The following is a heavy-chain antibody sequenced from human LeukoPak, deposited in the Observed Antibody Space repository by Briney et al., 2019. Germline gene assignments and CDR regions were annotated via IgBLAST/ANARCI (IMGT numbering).Heavy chain of an antibody. V-gene: IGHV3-7*01. CDR1: GFTFRRYW. D-gene: IGHD2-15*01. Sequence: PWGSLRLSCAASGFTFRRYWMAWVRQAPGKGLEWVANIKEDGSETYYVDSVKGRFTVSRDNAKNSLYLQMNSLRVEDTAVYYCARDGARHCTDGSCTVYWDQGALVPVSS. J-gene: IGHJ4*02. CDR3: ARDGARHCTDGSCTVY. CDR2: IKEDGSET.